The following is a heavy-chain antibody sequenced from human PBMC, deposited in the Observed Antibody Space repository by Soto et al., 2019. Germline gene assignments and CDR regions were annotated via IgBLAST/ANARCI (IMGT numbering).Heavy chain of an antibody. CDR3: AKDPLSGQLLYLHSSSWYMGYMDV. J-gene: IGHJ6*03. D-gene: IGHD6-13*01. V-gene: IGHV3-30*18. CDR2: ISYDGSNK. Sequence: QVQLVESGGGVVQPGRSLRLSCAASGFTFSSYGMHWVRQAPGKGLEWVAVISYDGSNKYYADSVKGRFTISRDNSKKPLYLQMNSLRAQDTAVYYSAKDPLSGQLLYLHSSSWYMGYMDVWGKGTTVTVSS. CDR1: GFTFSSYG.